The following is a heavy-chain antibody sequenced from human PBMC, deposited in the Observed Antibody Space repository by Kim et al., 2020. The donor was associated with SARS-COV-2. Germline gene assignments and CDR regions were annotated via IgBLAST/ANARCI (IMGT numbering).Heavy chain of an antibody. V-gene: IGHV3-23*01. CDR2: ISGDSIGI. CDR1: GFTFSNYG. Sequence: GESLRLSCTASGFTFSNYGMSWVRQAPGKGPECVAIISGDSIGISYADSVKGRFTISRDNSKNTLFLQMNSLSAEDTALYYCAKDSLGSPDHWGHGTLVTVSS. D-gene: IGHD3-10*01. J-gene: IGHJ4*01. CDR3: AKDSLGSPDH.